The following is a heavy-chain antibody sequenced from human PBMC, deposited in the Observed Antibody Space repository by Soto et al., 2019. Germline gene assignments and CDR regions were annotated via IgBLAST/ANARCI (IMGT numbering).Heavy chain of an antibody. V-gene: IGHV4-4*07. CDR3: ARDSYYDSSGTPSAFYYYYGMDD. CDR2: LYDSGRS. Sequence: PPDTLSLTCSLSGHSISRYYFDSVRMPAGKGLQRFRRLYDSGRSNDKPSLKSRVTMSVDTSKNQFSLKLSSVTAAETAVYYCARDSYYDSSGTPSAFYYYYGMDDWGQGTTVSVS. J-gene: IGHJ6*02. D-gene: IGHD3-22*01. CDR1: GHSISRYY.